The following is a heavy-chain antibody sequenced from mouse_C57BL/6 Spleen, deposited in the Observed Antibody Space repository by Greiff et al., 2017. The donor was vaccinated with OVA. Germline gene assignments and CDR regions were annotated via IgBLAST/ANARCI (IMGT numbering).Heavy chain of an antibody. CDR3: AREKAYYSNYVNFDY. CDR1: GYTFTSYG. Sequence: VQVVESGAELARPGASVKLSCKASGYTFTSYGISWVKQRTGQGLEWIGEIYPRSGNTYYNEKFKGKATLTADKSSSTAYMELRSLTSEDSAVYFCAREKAYYSNYVNFDYWGQGTTLTVSS. V-gene: IGHV1-81*01. CDR2: IYPRSGNT. D-gene: IGHD2-5*01. J-gene: IGHJ2*01.